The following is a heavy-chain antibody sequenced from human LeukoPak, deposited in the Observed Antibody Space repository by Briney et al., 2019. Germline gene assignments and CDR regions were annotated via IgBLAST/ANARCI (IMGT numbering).Heavy chain of an antibody. CDR1: GGSISDYY. J-gene: IGHJ4*02. CDR2: IYSSGST. Sequence: PSETLSLACTVSGGSISDYYWSWIRQPPGKGLEWIGYIYSSGSTNYNPSLKNRLTISLDTPRNQFSLKLTSVTAADTAVYYCARGYSSSWYYFDYWGQGTLVTVSS. CDR3: ARGYSSSWYYFDY. V-gene: IGHV4-59*01. D-gene: IGHD6-13*01.